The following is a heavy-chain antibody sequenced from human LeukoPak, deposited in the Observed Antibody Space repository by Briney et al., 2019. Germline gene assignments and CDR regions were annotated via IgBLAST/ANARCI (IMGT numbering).Heavy chain of an antibody. V-gene: IGHV3-33*06. CDR3: AKDTGLVGATRYYFAY. J-gene: IGHJ4*02. D-gene: IGHD1-26*01. CDR1: GFTFSSYC. CDR2: IWYDGSNK. Sequence: PGGSLRLSCAASGFTFSSYCRHWVRQAPGKGLEWVAVIWYDGSNKYYADSVKGRFTISRANSQNPLYMPLTSLRVEETAVYYCAKDTGLVGATRYYFAYWGQGTLVTVSS.